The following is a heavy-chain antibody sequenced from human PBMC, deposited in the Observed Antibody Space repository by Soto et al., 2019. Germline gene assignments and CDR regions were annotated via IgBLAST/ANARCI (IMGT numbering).Heavy chain of an antibody. D-gene: IGHD3-16*01. V-gene: IGHV3-21*01. CDR1: GFPFSSCS. CDR3: ARRDLGADAFDI. Sequence: PGGSLRLSCAASGFPFSSCSMNWVRQAPGKGLEWVASISSSSSYINYADSVKGRFTISRDNAKNSLYLQMNSLIAEDTAVYYCARRDLGADAFDIWGQGTMVTVSS. J-gene: IGHJ3*02. CDR2: ISSSSSYI.